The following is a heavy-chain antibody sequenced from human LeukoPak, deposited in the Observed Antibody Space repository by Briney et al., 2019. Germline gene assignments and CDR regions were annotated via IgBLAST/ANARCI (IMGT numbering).Heavy chain of an antibody. V-gene: IGHV6-1*01. CDR3: ARDLGTTGWHTFDY. J-gene: IGHJ4*02. CDR1: GDSVSSKNGA. D-gene: IGHD6-19*01. CDR2: TYYRSKWYN. Sequence: SETLSLTCAVSGDSVSSKNGAWNWIRQSPSRGREWLGRTYYRSKWYNDYAESMEGRMTISQDTSKNQYSLHLNSVTPDDTAVYYCARDLGTTGWHTFDYWGQGPLVTVSS.